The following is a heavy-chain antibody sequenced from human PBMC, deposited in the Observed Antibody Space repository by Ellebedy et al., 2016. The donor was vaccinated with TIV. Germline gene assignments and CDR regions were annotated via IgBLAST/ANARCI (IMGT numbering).Heavy chain of an antibody. CDR1: GGTFSSYA. D-gene: IGHD2-2*01. V-gene: IGHV1-69*13. CDR3: AREGVIVVVPAAHTWTVDYYYGMDV. CDR2: IIPIFGTA. J-gene: IGHJ6*02. Sequence: SVKVSCXASGGTFSSYAISWVRQAPGQGLEWMGGIIPIFGTANYAQKFQGRVTITADESTSTAYMELSSLRSEDTAVYYCAREGVIVVVPAAHTWTVDYYYGMDVWGQGTTVTVSS.